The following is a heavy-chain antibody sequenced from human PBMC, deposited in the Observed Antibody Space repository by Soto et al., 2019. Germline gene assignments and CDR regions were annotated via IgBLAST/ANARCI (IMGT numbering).Heavy chain of an antibody. CDR1: GGSISSSSYY. J-gene: IGHJ5*02. Sequence: LSLTCTVSGGSISSSSYYWGWIRQPPGKGLEWIGSIYYSGSTYYNPSLKSRVTISVDTSKNQFSLKLSSVTAADTAVYYCASGIRPDYYGSGSYNWFDPWGQGTLVTVS. V-gene: IGHV4-39*01. CDR3: ASGIRPDYYGSGSYNWFDP. CDR2: IYYSGST. D-gene: IGHD3-10*01.